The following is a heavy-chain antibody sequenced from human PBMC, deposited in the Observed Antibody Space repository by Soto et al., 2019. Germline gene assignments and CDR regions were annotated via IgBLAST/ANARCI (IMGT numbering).Heavy chain of an antibody. Sequence: QVQLVQSGAEVKKPGSSVKVSCKASGGTFSSYAISWVRQAPGQGLEWMGGIIPIFGTANYAQKFQGRVTSPADQSTGTAYVELSSLRSEDTAVYYCARGGAVAGTRGDYFDYWGQGTLVTVSS. V-gene: IGHV1-69*12. CDR2: IIPIFGTA. J-gene: IGHJ4*02. D-gene: IGHD6-19*01. CDR3: ARGGAVAGTRGDYFDY. CDR1: GGTFSSYA.